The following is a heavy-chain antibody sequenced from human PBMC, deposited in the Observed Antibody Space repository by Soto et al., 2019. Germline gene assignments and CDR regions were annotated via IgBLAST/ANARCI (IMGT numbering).Heavy chain of an antibody. Sequence: ASVKVSCKVSGYPFTTYYIHWVRQAPGQGLEWMGWIDPRSGGTVYEQKFQGRVTMTRDTSISTVYMDLSGLTSDDTAVYYCAKGRGSGWAWYFDNWGQGTLVTVSS. CDR2: IDPRSGGT. D-gene: IGHD6-19*01. CDR3: AKGRGSGWAWYFDN. CDR1: GYPFTTYY. V-gene: IGHV1-2*02. J-gene: IGHJ4*02.